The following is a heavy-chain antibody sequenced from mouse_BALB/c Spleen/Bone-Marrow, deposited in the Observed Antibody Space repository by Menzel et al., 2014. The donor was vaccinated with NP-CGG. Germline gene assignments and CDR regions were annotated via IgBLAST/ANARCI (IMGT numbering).Heavy chain of an antibody. J-gene: IGHJ4*01. D-gene: IGHD2-13*01. Sequence: VQLQESGAELVKPGASVKLSCKASGYTFTSYYMYWVKQRPGQGLEWIGGINPSNGGTNFNEKFKSKATLTVDKSSSAAYMQLGSLTSEDSAVYYCKRYAYGDYPYYYAMDYWGQGTSVTVSS. CDR2: INPSNGGT. CDR3: KRYAYGDYPYYYAMDY. V-gene: IGHV1S81*02. CDR1: GYTFTSYY.